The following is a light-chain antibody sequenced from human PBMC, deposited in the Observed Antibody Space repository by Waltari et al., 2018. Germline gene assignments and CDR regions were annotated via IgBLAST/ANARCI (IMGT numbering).Light chain of an antibody. Sequence: QSALTQPAPVSGSPGQSITISCTGTSSDVGSYNLVSWYQQHPGKAPKLMIYEVSKRPSGVSNRFSGSKSGNTASLTISGLQAEDEADYYCCSYAGSIGVFGGGTKLTVL. J-gene: IGLJ2*01. CDR2: EVS. V-gene: IGLV2-23*02. CDR3: CSYAGSIGV. CDR1: SSDVGSYNL.